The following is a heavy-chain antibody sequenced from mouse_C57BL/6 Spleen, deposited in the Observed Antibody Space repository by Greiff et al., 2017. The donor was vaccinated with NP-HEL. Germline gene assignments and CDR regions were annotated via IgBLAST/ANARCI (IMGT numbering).Heavy chain of an antibody. CDR1: GYTFTSYD. CDR3: ARGGDYDYDFFAY. J-gene: IGHJ3*01. D-gene: IGHD2-4*01. V-gene: IGHV1-85*01. CDR2: IYPRDGST. Sequence: KQSGPELVKPGASVKLSCKASGYTFTSYDINWVKQRPGQGLEWIGWIYPRDGSTKYNEKFKGKATLTVDTSSSTAYMELHSLTSEDSAVYFCARGGDYDYDFFAYWGQGTLVTVSA.